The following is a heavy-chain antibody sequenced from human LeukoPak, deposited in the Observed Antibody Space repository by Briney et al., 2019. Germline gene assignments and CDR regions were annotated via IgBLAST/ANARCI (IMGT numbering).Heavy chain of an antibody. CDR2: ISWNSGSI. J-gene: IGHJ4*02. CDR1: GFTFDDYA. CDR3: AKDLMTVVTEDDVDY. Sequence: GGSLRLSCAASGFTFDDYAMHWVRQAPGKGLEWVSGISWNSGSIGYADSVKGRFTISRDNAKNSLYLQMNSLRAEDTAVYYCAKDLMTVVTEDDVDYWGQGTLVTVSS. D-gene: IGHD4-23*01. V-gene: IGHV3-9*01.